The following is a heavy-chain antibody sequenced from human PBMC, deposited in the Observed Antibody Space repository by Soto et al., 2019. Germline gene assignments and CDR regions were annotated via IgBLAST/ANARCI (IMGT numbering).Heavy chain of an antibody. CDR1: GYTFTSYG. CDR3: ARDLTHYYDSSGPHFDY. Sequence: GASVKVSCKASGYTFTSYGISWVRQAPGQGLEWMGWISAYNGNTNYAQKLQGRVTMTTDTSTSTAYMELRSLRSDDTAVYYCARDLTHYYDSSGPHFDYWGQGTLVTVSS. D-gene: IGHD3-22*01. CDR2: ISAYNGNT. J-gene: IGHJ4*02. V-gene: IGHV1-18*01.